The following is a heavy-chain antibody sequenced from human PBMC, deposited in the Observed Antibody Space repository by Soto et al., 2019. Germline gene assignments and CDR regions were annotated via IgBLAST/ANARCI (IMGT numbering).Heavy chain of an antibody. D-gene: IGHD3-16*01. CDR1: GFSFSSYP. J-gene: IGHJ6*02. Sequence: QMQLVESGGGVVQPGRSLRLSCAGSGFSFSSYPMHWVRLAPGRGLEWVAVVSYDGTNKYYADSVKGRFTISRDNSKNTLLLQMNSLRAEDTAVYYCAKVDYDYLWGRVRYYFSMDLWGQGTTVTVSS. V-gene: IGHV3-30-3*01. CDR3: AKVDYDYLWGRVRYYFSMDL. CDR2: VSYDGTNK.